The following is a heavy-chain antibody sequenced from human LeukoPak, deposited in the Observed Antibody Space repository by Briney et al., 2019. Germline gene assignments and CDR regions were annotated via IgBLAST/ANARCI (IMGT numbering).Heavy chain of an antibody. J-gene: IGHJ6*02. D-gene: IGHD3-16*01. Sequence: ASVKVSCTASGYTFTSYYMHWVRQAPGQGLEWMGIINPSGGSTSYAQKFQGRVTMTRDTSTSTVYMELSSLRSEDTAVYYCARDFGTFHGMDVWGQGTTVTVSS. V-gene: IGHV1-46*01. CDR1: GYTFTSYY. CDR2: INPSGGST. CDR3: ARDFGTFHGMDV.